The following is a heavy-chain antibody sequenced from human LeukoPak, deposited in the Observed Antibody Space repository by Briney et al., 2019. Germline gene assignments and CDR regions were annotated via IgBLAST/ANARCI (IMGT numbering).Heavy chain of an antibody. J-gene: IGHJ4*02. V-gene: IGHV1-69*05. CDR2: IIPIFGTA. CDR1: GGPFNSYA. Sequence: SAEISFYASGGPFNSYAISWGRPAPGQGVEWMGGIIPIFGTANYAQKFQGRVTITTHESTSTAYMELSSLRSEDTAVYYCAIGFGVKYYWGQGTLVTVSS. CDR3: AIGFGVKYY. D-gene: IGHD3-3*01.